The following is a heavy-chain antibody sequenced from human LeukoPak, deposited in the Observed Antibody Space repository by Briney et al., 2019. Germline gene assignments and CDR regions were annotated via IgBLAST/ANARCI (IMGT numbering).Heavy chain of an antibody. J-gene: IGHJ5*02. CDR1: EYTFTGYY. V-gene: IGHV1-2*02. D-gene: IGHD3-22*01. CDR3: ARDGRYYYDSSGMGWFDP. CDR2: INPNSGGT. Sequence: GASVKVSCKASEYTFTGYYMHWVRQAPGQGLEWMGWINPNSGGTNYAQKFQGRVTMTRDTSISTAYMELSSLRSEDTAVYYCARDGRYYYDSSGMGWFDPWGQGTLVTVSS.